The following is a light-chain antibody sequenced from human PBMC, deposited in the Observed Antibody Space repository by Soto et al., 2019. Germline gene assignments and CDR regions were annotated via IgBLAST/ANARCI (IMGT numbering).Light chain of an antibody. V-gene: IGLV1-51*01. Sequence: QSVLTQPPSGSAAPGQKVTISCSGSSSNIGNNYVSLYQQFPGTAPKLLIYDNNKRPSGIPDRFSGSKSGTSATLDITGLQTGDEADYYCGTWDSSLSAVVFGGGTKLTVL. CDR3: GTWDSSLSAVV. J-gene: IGLJ2*01. CDR1: SSNIGNNY. CDR2: DNN.